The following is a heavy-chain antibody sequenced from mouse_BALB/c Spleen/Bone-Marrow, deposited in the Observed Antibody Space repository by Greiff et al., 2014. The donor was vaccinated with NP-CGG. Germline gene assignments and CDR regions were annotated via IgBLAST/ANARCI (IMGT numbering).Heavy chain of an antibody. J-gene: IGHJ3*01. Sequence: VQLKQSGGGLVQPGGSLKLSCATSGFTFSDYCMYWVRQTPEKRLEWVAYISNGGGSTYYPDTVKGRFTISRDNAKNTLYLQMSRLKSEDTAMYYCARQGIYYGYDPFAYWGQGTLVTVS. CDR2: ISNGGGST. CDR3: ARQGIYYGYDPFAY. D-gene: IGHD2-2*01. V-gene: IGHV5-12*02. CDR1: GFTFSDYC.